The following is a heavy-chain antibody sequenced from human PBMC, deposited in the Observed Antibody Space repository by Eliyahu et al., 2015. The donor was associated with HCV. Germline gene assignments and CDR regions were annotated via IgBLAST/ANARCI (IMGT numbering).Heavy chain of an antibody. CDR3: ARGDGSMVRGVITDVAFDY. V-gene: IGHV1-69*01. J-gene: IGHJ4*02. CDR1: GGTFSSYA. D-gene: IGHD3-10*01. Sequence: QVQLVQSGAEVKKPGSSVKVSCKASGGTFSSYAISWVRQAPGQGLEWMGGIIPIFGTANYAQKFQGRVTITADESTSTAYMELSSLRSEDTAVYYCARGDGSMVRGVITDVAFDYWGQGTLVTVSS. CDR2: IIPIFGTA.